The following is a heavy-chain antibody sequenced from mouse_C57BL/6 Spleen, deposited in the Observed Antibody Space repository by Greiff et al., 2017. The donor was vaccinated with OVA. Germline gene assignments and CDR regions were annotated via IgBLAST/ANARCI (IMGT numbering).Heavy chain of an antibody. CDR2: IDPSDSYT. CDR3: ARNYYGSSYGGY. V-gene: IGHV1-50*01. J-gene: IGHJ2*01. Sequence: QVHVKQPGAELVKPGASVKLSCKASGYTFTSYWMQWVKQRPGQGLEWIGEIDPSDSYTNYNQKFKGKATLTVDTSSSTAYMQLSSLTSEDSAVYYCARNYYGSSYGGYWGQGTTLTVSS. CDR1: GYTFTSYW. D-gene: IGHD1-1*01.